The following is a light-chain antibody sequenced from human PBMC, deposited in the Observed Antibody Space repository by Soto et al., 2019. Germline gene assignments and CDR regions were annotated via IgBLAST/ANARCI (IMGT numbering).Light chain of an antibody. CDR3: QQRSNWIT. CDR1: QSVSSY. V-gene: IGKV3-11*01. J-gene: IGKJ5*01. Sequence: EIVLTQSPATLSLSPGERSTLSCRASQSVSSYLAWYQQKPGHAPRLLIYDASNRATGIPARLSGSGSGTDFTLTISSLEPEDFAVYYCQQRSNWITFGQGTRLEIK. CDR2: DAS.